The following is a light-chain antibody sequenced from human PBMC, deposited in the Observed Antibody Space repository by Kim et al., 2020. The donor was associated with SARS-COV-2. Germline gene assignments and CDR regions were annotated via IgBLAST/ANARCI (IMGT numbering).Light chain of an antibody. CDR2: YVS. V-gene: IGLV2-14*04. J-gene: IGLJ1*01. CDR1: IRDVGGYSY. CDR3: SSYTSSSTWV. Sequence: PSVTISCTGTIRDVGGYSYVSWYQQHTCKAPKLIIYYVSKRPSRVSNRFSGSKSGNTASLTISGLQAEDEADYYCSSYTSSSTWVFGTGTKVTVL.